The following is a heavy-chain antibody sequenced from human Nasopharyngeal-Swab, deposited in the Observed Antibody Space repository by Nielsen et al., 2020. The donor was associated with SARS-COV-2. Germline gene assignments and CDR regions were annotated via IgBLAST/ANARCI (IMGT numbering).Heavy chain of an antibody. Sequence: SQTLSLTCAISGDSVSSNTAAWNWIRQSPSRGLEWLGRTYYRSRWRNDYAVSVKSRVTISADTSKNQVFLQLNSVTPEDTAIYYCARAPIFGSGSYADYWGQGTLVTVSS. CDR2: TYYRSRWRN. CDR3: ARAPIFGSGSYADY. CDR1: GDSVSSNTAA. D-gene: IGHD3-10*01. V-gene: IGHV6-1*01. J-gene: IGHJ4*02.